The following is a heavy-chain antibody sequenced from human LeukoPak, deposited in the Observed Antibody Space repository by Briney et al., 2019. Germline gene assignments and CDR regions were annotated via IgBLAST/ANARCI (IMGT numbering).Heavy chain of an antibody. V-gene: IGHV1-2*06. CDR3: ARPRTYYYGSGSSRFHWFDP. CDR2: INPNSGGT. CDR1: GYTFTGYY. Sequence: ASVKVSCKASGYTFTGYYMHWVRQAPGQGLEWMGRINPNSGGTNYAQKFQGRVTMTRDTSISTAYMELSSLRSEGTAVYYCARPRTYYYGSGSSRFHWFDPWGQGTLVTVSS. J-gene: IGHJ5*02. D-gene: IGHD3-10*01.